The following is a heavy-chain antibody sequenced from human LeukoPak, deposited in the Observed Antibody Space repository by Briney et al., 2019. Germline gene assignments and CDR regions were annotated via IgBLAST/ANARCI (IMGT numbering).Heavy chain of an antibody. D-gene: IGHD3-22*01. J-gene: IGHJ5*02. Sequence: ASVKVSCKASGGTFSSYAISWVRQAPGQGLEWMGGIIPIFGTANYAQKFQGRVTITADKSTSTAYMELSSLRSEDTAVYYCARALGGDYYDSSGSRWNWFDPWGQGTLVTVSS. V-gene: IGHV1-69*06. CDR2: IIPIFGTA. CDR3: ARALGGDYYDSSGSRWNWFDP. CDR1: GGTFSSYA.